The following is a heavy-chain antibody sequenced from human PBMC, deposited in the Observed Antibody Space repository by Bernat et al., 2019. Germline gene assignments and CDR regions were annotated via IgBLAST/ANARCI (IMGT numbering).Heavy chain of an antibody. V-gene: IGHV3-48*01. CDR3: ARGLFIPRIAVGTFDY. CDR1: GFTFSSYS. J-gene: IGHJ4*02. D-gene: IGHD6-19*01. Sequence: EVQLVESGGGLVQPGGSLRLSCAASGFTFSSYSMNWVRQAPGKGLEWVSYIISSSSTIYYADSVKGRFTISRDNAKNSLYLQMNSLRAEDTAVYYCARGLFIPRIAVGTFDYWGQGTLVTVSS. CDR2: IISSSSTI.